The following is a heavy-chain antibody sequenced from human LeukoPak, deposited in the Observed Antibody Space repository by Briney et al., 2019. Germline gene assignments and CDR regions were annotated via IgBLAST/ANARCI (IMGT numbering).Heavy chain of an antibody. V-gene: IGHV4-4*02. CDR1: GGSISSSNW. CDR2: IYHSGST. D-gene: IGHD3-10*01. CDR3: ASSTMVRGVIISSFDY. Sequence: SETLSLTCAVSGGSISSSNWWSWVRQPPGKGLEWIGEIYHSGSTNYNPSLKSRVTISVDKSKNQFSLKLSSVTAADTAVYYCASSTMVRGVIISSFDYWGQGTLVTVPS. J-gene: IGHJ4*02.